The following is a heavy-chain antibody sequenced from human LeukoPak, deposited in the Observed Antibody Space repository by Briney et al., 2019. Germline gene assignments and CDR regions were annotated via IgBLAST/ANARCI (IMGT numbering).Heavy chain of an antibody. V-gene: IGHV3-23*01. CDR3: AKLYYYDSSGYHMHAFDI. CDR1: GFTFSSYA. Sequence: PGGSLRLSCAAPGFTFSSYAMSWVRQAPGKGLEWVSAISGSGGSTYYADSVKGRFTISRDNSKNTLYLQMNSLRAEDTAVYYYAKLYYYDSSGYHMHAFDIWGQGTMVTVSS. CDR2: ISGSGGST. D-gene: IGHD3-22*01. J-gene: IGHJ3*02.